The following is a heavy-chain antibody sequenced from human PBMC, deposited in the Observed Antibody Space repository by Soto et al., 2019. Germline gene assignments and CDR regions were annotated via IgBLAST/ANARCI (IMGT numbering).Heavy chain of an antibody. CDR2: ISYDGSNK. V-gene: IGHV3-30*03. D-gene: IGHD1-7*01. CDR3: ARGTKGGSPPL. CDR1: GFTFSSYG. Sequence: GGSLRLSCAASGFTFSSYGMHWVRQAPGKGLEWVAVISYDGSNKYYADSVKGRFTISRDNAKNSLYLRMSSLRDEDTAVYYCARGTKGGSPPLWGQGTLVTVSS. J-gene: IGHJ4*02.